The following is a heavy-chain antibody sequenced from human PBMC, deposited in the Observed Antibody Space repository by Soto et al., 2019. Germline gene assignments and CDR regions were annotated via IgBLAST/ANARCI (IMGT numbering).Heavy chain of an antibody. D-gene: IGHD3-3*01. CDR2: IYYSGST. J-gene: IGHJ6*02. CDR3: ARVQYYDFWSGYSYGMDV. CDR1: GGSISSGGYY. Sequence: SETLSLTCTVSGGSISSGGYYWSWIRQHPGKGLEWIGYIYYSGSTYYNPSLKSRVTISVDTAKNQFSLKLSSVTAADTAVYYCARVQYYDFWSGYSYGMDVWGQGTTVTVSS. V-gene: IGHV4-31*03.